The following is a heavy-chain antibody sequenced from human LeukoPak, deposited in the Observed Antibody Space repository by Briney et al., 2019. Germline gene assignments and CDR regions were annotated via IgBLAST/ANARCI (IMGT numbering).Heavy chain of an antibody. CDR3: AKSPVGMATILPYYFDY. D-gene: IGHD5-24*01. CDR2: ISGSGGST. J-gene: IGHJ4*02. CDR1: GFTFSSYA. V-gene: IGHV3-23*01. Sequence: GGSLRLSCAASGFTFSSYAMSWVRQAPGKGLEWVSAISGSGGSTYYADSVKGRFTISRDNSKNTLYLQMNSLRAEDTAVYYCAKSPVGMATILPYYFDYWGQGTLVTVSS.